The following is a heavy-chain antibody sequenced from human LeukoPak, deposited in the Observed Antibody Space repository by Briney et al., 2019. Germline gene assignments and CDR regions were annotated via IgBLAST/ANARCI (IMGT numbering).Heavy chain of an antibody. D-gene: IGHD6-13*01. CDR3: ARPYSSSWHDTFDI. CDR2: IHYSGST. V-gene: IGHV4-59*08. CDR1: GGSISSYY. Sequence: SETLSLTCTVSGGSISSYYWSWIRQPPGKGLEWIGYIHYSGSTHYNPSLKSRVTLSVDTSKNQFSLKLSSVTAADTAVFYCARPYSSSWHDTFDIWGQGTMVTVSS. J-gene: IGHJ3*02.